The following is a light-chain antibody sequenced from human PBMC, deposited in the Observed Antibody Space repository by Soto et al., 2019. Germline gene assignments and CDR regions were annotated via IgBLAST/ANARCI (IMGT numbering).Light chain of an antibody. CDR1: QSISNY. J-gene: IGKJ4*01. CDR3: QQSYGTPLT. CDR2: AAS. V-gene: IGKV1-39*01. Sequence: DMEMTQSPSSLSASVGDRVTITCRASQSISNYLNWYQHKPGKVPKLLIYAASSLQSGVPTRFSGSGSGTDFTLTINSLQAEDFATYYGQQSYGTPLTFGGGTKIEIK.